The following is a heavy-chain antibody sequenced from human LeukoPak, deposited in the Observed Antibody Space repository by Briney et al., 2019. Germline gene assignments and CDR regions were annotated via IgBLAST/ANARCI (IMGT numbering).Heavy chain of an antibody. V-gene: IGHV4-59*12. D-gene: IGHD3-22*01. CDR3: ARDGYSSGSNDGFDI. CDR1: GGSISNYY. CDR2: IYYSGST. Sequence: SETLSLTCTVSGGSISNYYWSWIRQPPGKGLEWIGYIYYSGSTNYNPSLKSRVTISVDRSKNQFSLKLSSVTAADTAVYYCARDGYSSGSNDGFDIWGQGTKVTVSS. J-gene: IGHJ3*02.